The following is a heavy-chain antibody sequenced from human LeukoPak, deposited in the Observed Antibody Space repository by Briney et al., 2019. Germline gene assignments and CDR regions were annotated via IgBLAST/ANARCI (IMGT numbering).Heavy chain of an antibody. CDR1: GGSLSSGDYY. D-gene: IGHD6-13*01. V-gene: IGHV4-30-4*08. CDR3: ARGPSSWLFDY. Sequence: SQTLSLTCTVSGGSLSSGDYYWSWIRQPPGKGLEWIGYIYYSGSTYYNPSLKSRVTISVDTSKNQFSLKLSSVTAADTAVYYCARGPSSWLFDYWGQGTLVTVSS. CDR2: IYYSGST. J-gene: IGHJ4*02.